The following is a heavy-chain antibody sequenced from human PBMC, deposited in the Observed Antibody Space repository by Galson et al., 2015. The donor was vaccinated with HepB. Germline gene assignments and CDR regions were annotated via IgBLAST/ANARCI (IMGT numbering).Heavy chain of an antibody. CDR2: RSYDGSNK. CDR3: ARAFWRVVVITGGFDY. Sequence: SLRLYCAASGFTFSSYAMHWVRQAPGKGLEWAAVRSYDGSNKYYADSVKGRFTISRDNSKNTLYLQMNSLRAEDTAVYYCARAFWRVVVITGGFDYWGQGTLVTVSS. CDR1: GFTFSSYA. V-gene: IGHV3-30*04. D-gene: IGHD3-22*01. J-gene: IGHJ4*02.